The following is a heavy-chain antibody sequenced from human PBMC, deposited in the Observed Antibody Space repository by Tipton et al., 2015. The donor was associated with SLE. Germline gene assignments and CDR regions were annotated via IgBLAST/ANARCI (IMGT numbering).Heavy chain of an antibody. Sequence: SLRLSCEASGFAFNTYVMSWVRQAPGKGLEWVSAISGGGSSTYSADSVRGRFTISRDNSKNTVYLQVHSLRVEDTALYYCAKDRDSGAKTEGDWFFDLWGRGTLVTVSS. CDR2: ISGGGSST. D-gene: IGHD4/OR15-4a*01. CDR3: AKDRDSGAKTEGDWFFDL. J-gene: IGHJ2*01. CDR1: GFAFNTYV. V-gene: IGHV3-23*01.